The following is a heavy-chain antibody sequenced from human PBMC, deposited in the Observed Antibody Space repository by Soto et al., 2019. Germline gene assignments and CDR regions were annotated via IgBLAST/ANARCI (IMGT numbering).Heavy chain of an antibody. CDR3: AKDRSVDTKDWFDP. D-gene: IGHD5-18*01. J-gene: IGHJ5*02. V-gene: IGHV3-23*01. CDR2: ITGSGGST. Sequence: GRSLRLPCAASGFTFGTYAMNQVRQAPGKGLEWVSGITGSGGSTYYADSVKGRFTISRDNSKNTLYLQMNSLRGDDTAVYYCAKDRSVDTKDWFDPWGQGTLVTVSS. CDR1: GFTFGTYA.